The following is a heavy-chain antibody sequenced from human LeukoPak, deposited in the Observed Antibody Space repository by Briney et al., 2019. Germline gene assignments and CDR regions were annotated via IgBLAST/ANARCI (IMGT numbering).Heavy chain of an antibody. V-gene: IGHV3-23*01. D-gene: IGHD3-10*01. CDR3: AKDPTRGSYYGSGSRYRPDYFDY. J-gene: IGHJ4*02. CDR1: GFTFSSYG. Sequence: PGGTLRLSCAASGFTFSSYGMSRVRQAPGKGLEWVSAISGSGGSTYYADSVKGRFTISRDNSKNTLYLQMNSLRAEDTAVYYCAKDPTRGSYYGSGSRYRPDYFDYWGQGTLVTVSS. CDR2: ISGSGGST.